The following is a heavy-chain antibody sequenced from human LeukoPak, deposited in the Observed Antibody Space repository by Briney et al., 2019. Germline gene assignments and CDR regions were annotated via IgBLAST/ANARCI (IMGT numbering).Heavy chain of an antibody. D-gene: IGHD5-12*01. J-gene: IGHJ6*03. V-gene: IGHV3-15*01. CDR2: IKSKADGGTT. CDR3: ATVGTQWLAYYYHYMDV. CDR1: GFTFSNAW. Sequence: TGGSLRLSCAASGFTFSNAWMTWVRQAPGKGLEWVGRIKSKADGGTTDYAAPVKGRFTISRDDSKNTLYLQMNSMKTEDTAVYYCATVGTQWLAYYYHYMDVWGKGTTVTISS.